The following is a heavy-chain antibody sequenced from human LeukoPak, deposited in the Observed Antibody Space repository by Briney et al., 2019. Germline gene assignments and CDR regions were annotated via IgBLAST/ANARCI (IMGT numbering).Heavy chain of an antibody. D-gene: IGHD2-15*01. J-gene: IGHJ4*02. Sequence: LETLSLTCTVSGGSISSSNYYWGWIRQPPGKGLEWIGTIYYSGSTYYNPSLKSRVTISLDTSNNQFSLKLSSVTAADTAVYYCARGLSEDIVVVVAAGFDYWGQGTLVTVSS. CDR1: GGSISSSNYY. CDR2: IYYSGST. CDR3: ARGLSEDIVVVVAAGFDY. V-gene: IGHV4-39*01.